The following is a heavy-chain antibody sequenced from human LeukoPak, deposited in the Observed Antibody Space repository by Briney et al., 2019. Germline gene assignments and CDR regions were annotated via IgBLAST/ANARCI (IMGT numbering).Heavy chain of an antibody. CDR1: GFTVSSNY. J-gene: IGHJ3*02. CDR2: IYSGGST. CDR3: ASTMVRALDAFDI. V-gene: IGHV3-53*01. D-gene: IGHD3-10*01. Sequence: PGGSLRLSCAASGFTVSSNYMSWVRQAPGKGLEWVSVIYSGGSTYYADSVKGRFTISRDNSKNTLYLQMNSLRAEDTAVYYCASTMVRALDAFDIWGQGTMVTVSS.